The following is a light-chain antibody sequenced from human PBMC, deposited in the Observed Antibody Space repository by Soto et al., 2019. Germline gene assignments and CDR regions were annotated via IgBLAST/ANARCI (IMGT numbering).Light chain of an antibody. V-gene: IGKV2-28*01. CDR3: MQALQTPYT. J-gene: IGKJ2*01. Sequence: DIVMSQSPLSLPVTPGEPASISCRSSQSLLQSNGYNYLDWYLQKPGQSPQLLIYLGSYQASGVPDRFSGSGAGTDFTLKISRVEAEDVGVYYCMQALQTPYTFGQGTKLEIK. CDR1: QSLLQSNGYNY. CDR2: LGS.